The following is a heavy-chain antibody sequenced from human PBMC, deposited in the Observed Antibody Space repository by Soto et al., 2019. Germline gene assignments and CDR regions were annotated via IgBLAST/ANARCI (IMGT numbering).Heavy chain of an antibody. CDR1: GGTFGSYA. Sequence: QVQLVQSGAEVKKPGSSVKVSCKASGGTFGSYAISWVRQAHGQGLEWMGGIIPITATANYAQKFQGRVTMTADESTSTASMQLSSLRSEDTAVYYCARSQGSSTSLENYYYYYYGMDVWGQGTTVTVSS. J-gene: IGHJ6*02. CDR3: ARSQGSSTSLENYYYYYYGMDV. D-gene: IGHD2-2*01. CDR2: IIPITATA. V-gene: IGHV1-69*01.